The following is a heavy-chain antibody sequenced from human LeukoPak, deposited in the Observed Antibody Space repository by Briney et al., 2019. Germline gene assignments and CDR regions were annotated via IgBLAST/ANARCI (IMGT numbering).Heavy chain of an antibody. J-gene: IGHJ6*02. CDR2: IRADGGRT. CDR3: ATWAFYHGLDV. Sequence: TGGSLRLSCAASGFTFGDYAMHWVRQAPGKGLEWGSLIRADGGRTYYADSVNGRFTISRDNSKNSLYLQMNSLRTDDTALYYCATWAFYHGLDVWGQGATVTVSS. D-gene: IGHD2/OR15-2a*01. CDR1: GFTFGDYA. V-gene: IGHV3-43*02.